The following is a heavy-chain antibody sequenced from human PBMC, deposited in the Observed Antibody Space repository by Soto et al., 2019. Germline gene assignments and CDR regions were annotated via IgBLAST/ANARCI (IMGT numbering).Heavy chain of an antibody. CDR2: ISHSGIT. CDR1: GDSISRSHW. CDR3: ARVRYDRSGFDH. D-gene: IGHD3-22*01. J-gene: IGHJ4*02. V-gene: IGHV4-4*02. Sequence: QVQLQESGPGLVRPSGALSVTCAVSGDSISRSHWWSWVRQSSGKGLEWIGEISHSGITNYNPSLKNRVTISGDKSKNQLSLKLPSVTAADTAVYYCARVRYDRSGFDHWGQGTLVSVSS.